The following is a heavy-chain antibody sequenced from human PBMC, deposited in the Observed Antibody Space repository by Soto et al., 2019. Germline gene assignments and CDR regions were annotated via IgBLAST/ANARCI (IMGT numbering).Heavy chain of an antibody. CDR1: GFTFRNYG. Sequence: QVQLVESGGGVVQPGRSLRLSCAASGFTFRNYGMHWVRQAPGKGLEWAAVIWYDGSNKYYAESVRGRFTISRDNSKNTRYLQRNSLRAEDTALYYLASLRHDGSSWYYFDYWGQGALVTVSS. J-gene: IGHJ4*02. CDR2: IWYDGSNK. CDR3: ASLRHDGSSWYYFDY. D-gene: IGHD6-13*01. V-gene: IGHV3-33*01.